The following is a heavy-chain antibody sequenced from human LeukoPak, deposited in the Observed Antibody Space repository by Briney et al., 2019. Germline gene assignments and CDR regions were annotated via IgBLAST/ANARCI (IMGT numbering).Heavy chain of an antibody. CDR2: IYSGGNT. CDR1: GFTVSSNY. D-gene: IGHD6-13*01. Sequence: GGSLRPSCAASGFTVSSNYMGWVRQAPGKGLEWVSVIYSGGNTYYADSVKGRFTISRDNSRNTMDLQMNSLRAEDTAVYYCAKGSGSSTWQSHFDYWGQGTLVTVSS. V-gene: IGHV3-53*01. CDR3: AKGSGSSTWQSHFDY. J-gene: IGHJ4*02.